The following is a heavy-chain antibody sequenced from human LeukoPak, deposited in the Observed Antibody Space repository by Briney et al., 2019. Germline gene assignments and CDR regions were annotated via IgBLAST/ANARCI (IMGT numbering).Heavy chain of an antibody. CDR2: INHSGST. CDR1: GGSFSGYY. J-gene: IGHJ4*02. CDR3: ARGTYYYGSGSYNFDY. V-gene: IGHV4-34*01. Sequence: SETLYLTCAVYGGSFSGYYWSWIRQPPGKGLEWIGEINHSGSTNYNPSLKSRVTISVDTSKNQFSLKLSSVTAADTAVYYCARGTYYYGSGSYNFDYWGQGTLVTVSS. D-gene: IGHD3-10*01.